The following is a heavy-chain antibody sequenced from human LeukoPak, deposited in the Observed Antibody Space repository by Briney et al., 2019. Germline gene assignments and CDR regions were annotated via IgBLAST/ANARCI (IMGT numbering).Heavy chain of an antibody. J-gene: IGHJ6*03. CDR3: ARDGYGSGSYYSPYYMDV. CDR1: GGTFSSYA. D-gene: IGHD3-10*01. CDR2: IIPIFGTA. Sequence: GSSVKVSCKASGGTFSSYAISWVRQAPGQGLEWMGGIIPIFGTANYARKFQGRVTITTDESTSTAYMELSSLRSEDTAVYYCARDGYGSGSYYSPYYMDVWGKGTTVTVSS. V-gene: IGHV1-69*05.